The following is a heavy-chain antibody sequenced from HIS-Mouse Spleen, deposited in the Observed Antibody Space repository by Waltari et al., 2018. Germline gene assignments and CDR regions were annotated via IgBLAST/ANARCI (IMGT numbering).Heavy chain of an antibody. V-gene: IGHV3-53*01. Sequence: EVQLVESGGGLIQPGGSLRLSCAASGFTVSSNYMSWVRRAPGKGLAGVSVIYSGGSTYYADSVKGRFTISRDNSKNTLYLQMNSLRAEDTAVYYCARASPGIAAASGAFDIWGQGTMVTVSS. CDR2: IYSGGST. J-gene: IGHJ3*02. D-gene: IGHD6-13*01. CDR3: ARASPGIAAASGAFDI. CDR1: GFTVSSNY.